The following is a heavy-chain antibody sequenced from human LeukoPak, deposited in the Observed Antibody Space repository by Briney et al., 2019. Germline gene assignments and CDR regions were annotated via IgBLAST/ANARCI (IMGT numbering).Heavy chain of an antibody. D-gene: IGHD5-18*01. CDR2: INPSDGST. V-gene: IGHV1-46*01. CDR3: ARGTATLMDV. J-gene: IGHJ6*04. CDR1: GYTFTSYY. Sequence: ASVKVSCKASGYTFTSYYMHWVRQAPGQGLEWMGIINPSDGSTSYARKFQGRVTMTRDTSTTTVYMELNSLRSEDTAVYYCARGTATLMDVWGKGTTVTVSS.